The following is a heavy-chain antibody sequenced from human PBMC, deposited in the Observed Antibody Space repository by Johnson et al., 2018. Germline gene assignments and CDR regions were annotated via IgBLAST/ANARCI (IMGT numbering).Heavy chain of an antibody. Sequence: QVQLQESGPGLVKPSETLSLTCTVSGGSISSYYWSWIRQPPAKGLEWIGYIYYSGSTNSNPSLQSRVTISVDTSQNQFSLKLSLVTAAYTAVYYCARAGMITFGGVIVITAFDIWGQGTMVTVSS. J-gene: IGHJ3*02. CDR3: ARAGMITFGGVIVITAFDI. D-gene: IGHD3-16*02. CDR2: IYYSGST. V-gene: IGHV4-59*01. CDR1: GGSISSYY.